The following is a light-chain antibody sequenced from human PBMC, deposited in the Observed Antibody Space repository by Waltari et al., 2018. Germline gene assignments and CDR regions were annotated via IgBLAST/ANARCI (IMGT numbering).Light chain of an antibody. V-gene: IGKV3-20*01. J-gene: IGKJ2*01. CDR3: QQYGSSPRT. CDR1: QSVSSY. CDR2: AAS. Sequence: EIVLTQSPGTLSLSPGERATLSCRASQSVSSYLAWYQQRPGQAPRLLIYAASSRATGILDKFSDSGSGTDFTLTISRVEPEDFAMYYCQQYGSSPRTFGQGTKLEI.